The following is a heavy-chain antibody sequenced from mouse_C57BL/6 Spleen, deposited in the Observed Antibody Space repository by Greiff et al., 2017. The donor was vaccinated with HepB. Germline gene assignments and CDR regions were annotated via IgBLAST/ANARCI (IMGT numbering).Heavy chain of an antibody. Sequence: EVKVVESEGGLVQPGSSMKLSCTASGFTFSDYYMAWVRQVPEKGLEWVANIYYDGSSTYYLDSLKSRFSISRDNAKNILYLQMSRLKSEDTATYYCARSTIVTEAMDYWGQGTSVTVSS. CDR2: IYYDGSST. CDR1: GFTFSDYY. V-gene: IGHV5-16*01. CDR3: ARSTIVTEAMDY. J-gene: IGHJ4*01. D-gene: IGHD2-2*01.